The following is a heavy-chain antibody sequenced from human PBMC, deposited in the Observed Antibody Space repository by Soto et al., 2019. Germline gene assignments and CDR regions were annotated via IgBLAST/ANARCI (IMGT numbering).Heavy chain of an antibody. CDR2: IWYDGTQK. V-gene: IGHV3-33*01. D-gene: IGHD4-17*01. CDR1: GFTFNTYS. CDR3: ARAGGTTVTGLWHFDS. J-gene: IGHJ4*02. Sequence: QVQLEESGGGVVQPGRSLRLSCEASGFTFNTYSMHWVRQPPGTGLEWLAAIWYDGTQKYYADSVKGRFIISRDNSKKPLYLERNRRRAEDTAVYYCARAGGTTVTGLWHFDSWGQGTLVTVSS.